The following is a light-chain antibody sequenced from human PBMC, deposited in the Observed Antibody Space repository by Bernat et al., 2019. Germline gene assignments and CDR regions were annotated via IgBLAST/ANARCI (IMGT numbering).Light chain of an antibody. V-gene: IGLV3-1*01. J-gene: IGLJ3*02. Sequence: SYELIQPPSVSVSPGQTASITCSGDRLSNTCWYQQKPGQSPVVVIFRDDKRPSGIPERFSGSNSGNTATLTISGTQAIDEADYYCQAWDSNTGVFGGGTKLTVL. CDR3: QAWDSNTGV. CDR1: RLSN. CDR2: RDD.